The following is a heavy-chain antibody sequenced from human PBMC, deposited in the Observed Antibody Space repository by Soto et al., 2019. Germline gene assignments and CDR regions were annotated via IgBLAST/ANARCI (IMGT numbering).Heavy chain of an antibody. CDR3: ARALAVRDTFDL. CDR1: GYTFRNFD. CDR2: MNPDSGDA. D-gene: IGHD6-19*01. V-gene: IGHV1-8*02. J-gene: IGHJ3*01. Sequence: QEQLVQSGAEVRKPEPSVKVSCKASGYTFRNFDINWVRQATGQGLEWVGWMNPDSGDADYSPRFQGRVSMTRDISVSTAYMDLSSLGSENTAVYYCARALAVRDTFDLWGQVTMVSVSS.